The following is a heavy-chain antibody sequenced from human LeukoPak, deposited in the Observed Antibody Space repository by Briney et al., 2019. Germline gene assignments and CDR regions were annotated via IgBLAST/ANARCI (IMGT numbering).Heavy chain of an antibody. CDR3: ARDNDFATY. D-gene: IGHD2-21*02. CDR1: GFTLSNYY. V-gene: IGHV3-11*06. Sequence: GRSPRLSYAGSGFTLSNYYMTWIRQAPGKGWEWLSYISSGGDYTDYADSVKGRFTISRDNAKNSLYLQMNSLRDEDTAVYYCARDNDFATYWGQGTLVTVSS. CDR2: ISSGGDYT. J-gene: IGHJ4*02.